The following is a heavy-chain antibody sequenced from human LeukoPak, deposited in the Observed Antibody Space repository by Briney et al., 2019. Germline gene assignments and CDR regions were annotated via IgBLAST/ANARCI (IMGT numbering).Heavy chain of an antibody. CDR3: ARDRCSSTSCYFPYAFDI. CDR1: GFTVSSNY. CDR2: IYSGGST. D-gene: IGHD2-2*01. Sequence: PGGSLRLSCAASGFTVSSNYMSWVRQAPGKGLEGVSVIYSGGSTYYADSVKGRFTISRDNSKNTLYLQMNSLRAEDTAVYYCARDRCSSTSCYFPYAFDIWGQGTMVTVSS. J-gene: IGHJ3*02. V-gene: IGHV3-53*01.